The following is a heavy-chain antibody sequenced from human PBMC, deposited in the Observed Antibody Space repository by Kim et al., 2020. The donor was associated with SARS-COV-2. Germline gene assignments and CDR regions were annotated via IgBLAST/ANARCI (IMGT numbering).Heavy chain of an antibody. CDR3: ARRRTVTTDFDY. D-gene: IGHD4-17*01. V-gene: IGHV4-39*01. J-gene: IGHJ4*02. Sequence: YNNPSIKSRVTISVDTSKNQFSLRLNSVTHADTAVYYCARRRTVTTDFDYWGQGTLVTVSS.